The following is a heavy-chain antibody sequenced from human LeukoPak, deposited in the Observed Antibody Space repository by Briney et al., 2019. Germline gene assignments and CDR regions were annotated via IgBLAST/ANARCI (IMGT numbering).Heavy chain of an antibody. V-gene: IGHV3-30*02. CDR1: GFTFSSYG. D-gene: IGHD3-10*01. CDR2: IRYDGSNK. J-gene: IGHJ2*01. Sequence: GGSLRLSCAASGFTFSSYGMHWVRQAPGKGLEWVAFIRYDGSNKYYADSVKGRFTISRDNSKNTLYLQMNSLRAEDTAVYYCARDIRFGELPHWYFDLWGRGTLVTVSS. CDR3: ARDIRFGELPHWYFDL.